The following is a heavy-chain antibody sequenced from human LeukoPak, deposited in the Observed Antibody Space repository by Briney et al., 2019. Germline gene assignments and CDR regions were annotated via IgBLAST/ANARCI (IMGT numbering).Heavy chain of an antibody. J-gene: IGHJ4*02. D-gene: IGHD3-9*01. CDR3: ARDLYDILTGHFDY. CDR1: GFTFDDYT. CDR2: LSWDGSST. Sequence: PGGSLRLSCAASGFTFDDYTMHWVRQPPGKGLEWVSLLSWDGSSTYYADSVKGRFTISRDNAKNSLYLQMNSLRAEDTAVYYCARDLYDILTGHFDYWGQGTLVTVSS. V-gene: IGHV3-43*01.